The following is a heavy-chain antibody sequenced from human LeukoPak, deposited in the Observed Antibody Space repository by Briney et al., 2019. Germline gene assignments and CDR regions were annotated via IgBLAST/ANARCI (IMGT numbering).Heavy chain of an antibody. CDR3: ARQFGEGPYYFDY. Sequence: GSLRLSCAASGFTFSSYGMSWVRQPPGKGLEWIGEINHSGSTNYNPSLKSRVTISVDTSKNQFSLKLSSVTAADTAVYYCARQFGEGPYYFDYWGQGTLVTVSS. V-gene: IGHV4-34*01. D-gene: IGHD3-10*01. CDR2: INHSGST. J-gene: IGHJ4*02. CDR1: GFTFSSYG.